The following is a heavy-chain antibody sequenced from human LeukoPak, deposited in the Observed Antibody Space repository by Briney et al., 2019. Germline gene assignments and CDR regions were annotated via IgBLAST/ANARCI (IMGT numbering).Heavy chain of an antibody. CDR1: GYTFTSYY. CDR2: INPTGGST. D-gene: IGHD6-13*01. CDR3: ATEGIAAAGTEYFQH. V-gene: IGHV1-46*01. J-gene: IGHJ1*01. Sequence: ASVKVSCKASGYTFTSYYMHWVRQAPGQGLEWMGLINPTGGSTGYAQKFQGRVTMTRDMSTSTDYMELSSLRSEDTAIYYCATEGIAAAGTEYFQHWGQGTLVTVSS.